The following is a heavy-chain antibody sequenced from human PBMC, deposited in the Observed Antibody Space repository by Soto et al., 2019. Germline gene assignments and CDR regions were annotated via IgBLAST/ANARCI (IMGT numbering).Heavy chain of an antibody. CDR2: NYYSGIT. D-gene: IGHD6-6*01. CDR1: GGSISSGGYY. V-gene: IGHV4-31*03. J-gene: IGHJ6*02. CDR3: ARGSSISGLYYGMDV. Sequence: QVQLQESGPGLVKPSQTLSLTCTVSGGSISSGGYYWTWIRQHPGKGLEWIGYNYYSGITYYNPSLRSRVTMSLDTSKNQFALKLSSVTAPDTAVYYCARGSSISGLYYGMDVWGQGTTVTVSS.